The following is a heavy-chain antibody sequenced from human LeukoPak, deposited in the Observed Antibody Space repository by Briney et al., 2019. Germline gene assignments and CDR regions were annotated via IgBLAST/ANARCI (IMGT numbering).Heavy chain of an antibody. D-gene: IGHD5-24*01. V-gene: IGHV3-21*01. CDR1: GFNFSAYS. J-gene: IGHJ4*02. CDR3: ARDPNPRDGGY. Sequence: GGSLRLSCAASGFNFSAYSVNWVRQAPGKGLEWASSITRSTSYIYFADSVRGRFTTSRDNAKNSLYLQMNSLRAEDTAVYYCARDPNPRDGGYWGQGTLVTVSS. CDR2: ITRSTSYI.